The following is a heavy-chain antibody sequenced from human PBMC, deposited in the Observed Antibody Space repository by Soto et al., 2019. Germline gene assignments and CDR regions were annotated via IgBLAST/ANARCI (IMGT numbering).Heavy chain of an antibody. CDR3: ARDLIVVVPAAQGAHYYYYGMDV. CDR2: ISSSSSYI. J-gene: IGHJ6*02. V-gene: IGHV3-21*01. CDR1: GFTFSSYS. D-gene: IGHD2-2*01. Sequence: PGGSLRLSCAASGFTFSSYSMNWVRQAPGKGLEWVSSISSSSSYIYYADSVKGRFTISRDNAKNSLYLQMDSLRAEDTAVYYCARDLIVVVPAAQGAHYYYYGMDVWGQGTAVTVS.